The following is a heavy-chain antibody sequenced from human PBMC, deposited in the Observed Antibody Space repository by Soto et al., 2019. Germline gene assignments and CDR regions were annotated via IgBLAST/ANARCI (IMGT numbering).Heavy chain of an antibody. CDR1: GFTVSSNY. J-gene: IGHJ6*02. Sequence: EVQLVESGGGLIQPGGSLRLSCAASGFTVSSNYMSWVRQAPGKGLEWVSVIYSGGSTYYADSVKGRFTISRDNSKNTLYLQMNSLRAEDTAVYYCARDTYDSSGYYSDIYYGMDVWGQGTTVTVSS. D-gene: IGHD3-22*01. V-gene: IGHV3-53*01. CDR2: IYSGGST. CDR3: ARDTYDSSGYYSDIYYGMDV.